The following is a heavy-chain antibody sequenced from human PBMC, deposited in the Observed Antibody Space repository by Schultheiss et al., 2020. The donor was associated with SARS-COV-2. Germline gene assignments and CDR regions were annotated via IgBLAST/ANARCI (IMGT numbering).Heavy chain of an antibody. Sequence: GESLKISCAASGFTFSSYAMHWVRQATGKGLEWVSTISGSGGSTFYADSVKGRFTISRDNSKNTLYLQMNSLRAEDTAVYYCAKGGGWNKVYYYYGMDVWGQGTTVTVSS. V-gene: IGHV3-23*01. D-gene: IGHD1/OR15-1a*01. CDR1: GFTFSSYA. J-gene: IGHJ6*02. CDR3: AKGGGWNKVYYYYGMDV. CDR2: ISGSGGST.